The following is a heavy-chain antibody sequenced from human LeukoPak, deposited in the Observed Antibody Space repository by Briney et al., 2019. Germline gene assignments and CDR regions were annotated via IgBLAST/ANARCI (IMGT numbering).Heavy chain of an antibody. CDR3: ARAGPYQLPPRPVDY. V-gene: IGHV3-7*01. CDR1: GFALGKCW. Sequence: GESLRLSCAAEGFALGKCWVLGGRRVTGKGRDWVANINQDGSGEYYVDSVKGRFTISRDNAKNSLYLQMNSLRAEDTAVYYCARAGPYQLPPRPVDYWGQGTLVTVSS. D-gene: IGHD2-2*01. CDR2: INQDGSGE. J-gene: IGHJ4*02.